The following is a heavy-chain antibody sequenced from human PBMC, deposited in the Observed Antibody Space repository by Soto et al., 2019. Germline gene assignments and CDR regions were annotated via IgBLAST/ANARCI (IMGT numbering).Heavy chain of an antibody. J-gene: IGHJ6*02. V-gene: IGHV3-33*01. Sequence: QVQLVESGGGVVQPGRSLRLSCAASGFTFSSYGMHWVRQAPGKGLEWVAVIWYDGSNKYYADSVKGRFTISRDNSKNTLYLRMNSLRAEDTAVYYCAREGTDNYYYGMDVWGQGTTVTVSS. CDR3: AREGTDNYYYGMDV. D-gene: IGHD1-1*01. CDR1: GFTFSSYG. CDR2: IWYDGSNK.